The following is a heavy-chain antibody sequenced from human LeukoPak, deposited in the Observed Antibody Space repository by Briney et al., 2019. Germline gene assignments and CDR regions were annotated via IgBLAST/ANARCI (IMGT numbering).Heavy chain of an antibody. J-gene: IGHJ6*03. V-gene: IGHV4-34*01. Sequence: SETLSLTCAVYGGSFSGYYWSWIRQPPGKGLEWIGEINHSGSTNYNPSLKSRVTISVDTFKNQFSLKLSSVTAADTAVYYCARDTYYYGSGSYWYYYYMDVWGKGTTVTISS. CDR3: ARDTYYYGSGSYWYYYYMDV. D-gene: IGHD3-10*01. CDR1: GGSFSGYY. CDR2: INHSGST.